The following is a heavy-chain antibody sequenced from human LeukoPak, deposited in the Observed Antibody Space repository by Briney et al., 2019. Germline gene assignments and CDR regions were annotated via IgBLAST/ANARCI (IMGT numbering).Heavy chain of an antibody. CDR2: ILGSNSYI. J-gene: IGHJ4*02. Sequence: GGSLRLSCAASGFTLSSFSMNWVRQAPGKRLEWVSSILGSNSYIYYADSMKGRFTISRDSAKNSLYLQMNSLRAEDTAVYCCASGEYRFDYWGQGTLVTVSS. V-gene: IGHV3-21*01. CDR1: GFTLSSFS. CDR3: ASGEYRFDY. D-gene: IGHD3-10*01.